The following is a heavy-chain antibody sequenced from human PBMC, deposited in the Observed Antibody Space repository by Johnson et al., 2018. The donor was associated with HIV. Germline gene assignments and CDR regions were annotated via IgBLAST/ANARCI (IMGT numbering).Heavy chain of an antibody. CDR2: IYSGGST. Sequence: VQLVESGGGLVQPGGSLRLSCAASGFTVSSNYMSWVRQAPGKGLEWVSVIYSGGSTYSADSVTGRVTISRDNSKNTLYLQMNSLRAEDTAVYYCAAQRLSSSWYDDAFDIWGQGTMVTVSS. V-gene: IGHV3-66*01. D-gene: IGHD6-13*01. CDR3: AAQRLSSSWYDDAFDI. CDR1: GFTVSSNY. J-gene: IGHJ3*02.